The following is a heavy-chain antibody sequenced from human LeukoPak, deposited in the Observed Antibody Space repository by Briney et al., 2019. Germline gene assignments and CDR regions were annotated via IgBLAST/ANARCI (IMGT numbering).Heavy chain of an antibody. J-gene: IGHJ4*02. D-gene: IGHD2-2*01. CDR1: GFTFGLSS. V-gene: IGHV3-48*01. CDR3: ARDSRSHSGTAACYATYFDY. CDR2: IRVSGTTT. Sequence: GGSLRLSCTPSGFTFGLSSMNGGRQAPGKGQEWVSYIRVSGTTTYYAHPVKGRFTISRDNAKSSLYLQMNSLTAEDTAVYFCARDSRSHSGTAACYATYFDYWGQGILVTVSS.